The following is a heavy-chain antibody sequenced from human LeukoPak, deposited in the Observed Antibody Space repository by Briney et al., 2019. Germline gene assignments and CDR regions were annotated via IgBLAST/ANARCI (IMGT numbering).Heavy chain of an antibody. CDR2: IYHSGTT. CDR1: GGSISSSSFY. J-gene: IGHJ4*02. V-gene: IGHV4-39*07. CDR3: ARDKGTGSFIDY. D-gene: IGHD3-10*01. Sequence: SETLSLTCTVSGGSISSSSFYWGWIRQPPGKGLEWIGSIYHSGTTYYNPSLKSRVTISVDTSKNQFSLKLSSVTAADTAVYYCARDKGTGSFIDYWGQGTLVTVSS.